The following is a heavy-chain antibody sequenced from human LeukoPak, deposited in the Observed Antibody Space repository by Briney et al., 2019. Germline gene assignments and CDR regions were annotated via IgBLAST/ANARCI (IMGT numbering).Heavy chain of an antibody. CDR3: ARDLKPDDFWSGVFDY. CDR1: GFTVSSNY. V-gene: IGHV3-53*01. D-gene: IGHD3-3*01. Sequence: GGSLRLSCAASGFTVSSNYMSWVRQAPGKGLEWVSVIYSGGSTYYADSVKGRFTISRDNSKNTLYLQMNSLRAEDTAVYYCARDLKPDDFWSGVFDYWGQGTLVTVS. J-gene: IGHJ4*02. CDR2: IYSGGST.